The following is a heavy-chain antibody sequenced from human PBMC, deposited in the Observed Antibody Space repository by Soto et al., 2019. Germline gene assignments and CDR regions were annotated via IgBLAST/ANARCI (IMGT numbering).Heavy chain of an antibody. Sequence: ASVKVSCKASGGTFSSYAISWVRQAPGQGLEWMGGIIPIFGTANYAQKFQGRVTITADESTSTAYMELSSLRSEDTAVYYCASFGYLAFRGGWFDPWGQGTLVTVSS. J-gene: IGHJ5*02. D-gene: IGHD2-15*01. CDR3: ASFGYLAFRGGWFDP. CDR2: IIPIFGTA. CDR1: GGTFSSYA. V-gene: IGHV1-69*13.